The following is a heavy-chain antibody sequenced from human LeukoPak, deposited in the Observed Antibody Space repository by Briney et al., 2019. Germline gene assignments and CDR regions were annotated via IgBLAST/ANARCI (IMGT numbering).Heavy chain of an antibody. CDR1: GYTFSSYA. Sequence: SCKASGYTFSSYAMHWVRQAPGKGLEWVAVISYDGSNKYYADSVKGRFTISRDNSKNTLYLQMNSLRAEDTAVYYCATTPATVAGGHDAFDIWGQGTMVTVSS. D-gene: IGHD6-19*01. CDR2: ISYDGSNK. V-gene: IGHV3-30*04. J-gene: IGHJ3*02. CDR3: ATTPATVAGGHDAFDI.